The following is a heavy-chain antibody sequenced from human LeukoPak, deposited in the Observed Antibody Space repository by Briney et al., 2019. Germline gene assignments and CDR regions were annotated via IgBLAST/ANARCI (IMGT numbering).Heavy chain of an antibody. CDR2: INPNSGGT. CDR1: GYTFTGYY. J-gene: IGHJ6*02. CDR3: ASPTVAGTYYYGMDV. Sequence: PGASVKVSCKASGYTFTGYYMHWVRQAPGQGLEWMRWINPNSGGTNYAQKFQGRVTMTRDTSISTAYMELSRLRSDDTAVYYCASPTVAGTYYYGMDVWGQGTTVTVSS. V-gene: IGHV1-2*02. D-gene: IGHD6-19*01.